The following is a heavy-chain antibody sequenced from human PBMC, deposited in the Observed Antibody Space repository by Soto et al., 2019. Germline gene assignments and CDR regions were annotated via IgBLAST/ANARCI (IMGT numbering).Heavy chain of an antibody. D-gene: IGHD3-9*01. CDR2: IYYSGST. J-gene: IGHJ4*02. Sequence: PSETLSLTCTVSGGSISSYYWSWIRKPPWKGLEWIGYIYYSGSTNYNPSLTSRVTISVDTAKNQFSLKLSAVTAADTAVYYCARGETLRYFDWFGLGKLDYWGQGTLVTVSS. CDR3: ARGETLRYFDWFGLGKLDY. CDR1: GGSISSYY. V-gene: IGHV4-59*01.